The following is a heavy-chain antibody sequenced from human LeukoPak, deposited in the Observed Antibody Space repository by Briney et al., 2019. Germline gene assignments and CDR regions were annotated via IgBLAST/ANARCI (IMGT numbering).Heavy chain of an antibody. V-gene: IGHV3-53*01. D-gene: IGHD6-13*01. CDR3: ARGRWAPFDC. CDR2: IYSGGST. J-gene: IGHJ4*02. Sequence: GGSLRLSCAASGFTVSSNYMSWVRQAPGKGLEWVSVIYSGGSTYYADSVKGRFTISRDNAKSSLYLQMNSLRAEDTALYYCARGRWAPFDCWGQGTLVTVSS. CDR1: GFTVSSNY.